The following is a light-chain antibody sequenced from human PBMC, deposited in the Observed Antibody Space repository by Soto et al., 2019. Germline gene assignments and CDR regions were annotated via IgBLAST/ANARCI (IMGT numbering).Light chain of an antibody. Sequence: QPASVSGSPGQSVTISCAGASRDVTDSDSVSWYQHRPGEAPELKILDFTYRPSGVSDRFSGSLSANTASLTISGLQVEDEGDYYCVSYTNPGTYVFGPGTKLTVL. V-gene: IGLV2-14*03. J-gene: IGLJ1*01. CDR1: SRDVTDSDS. CDR2: DFT. CDR3: VSYTNPGTYV.